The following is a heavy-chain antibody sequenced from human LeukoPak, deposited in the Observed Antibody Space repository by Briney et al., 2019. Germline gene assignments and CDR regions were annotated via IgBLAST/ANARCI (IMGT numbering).Heavy chain of an antibody. CDR1: GGSISSSSYY. J-gene: IGHJ4*02. Sequence: SETLSLTCTVSGGSISSSSYYWGWIRQPPGKGLEWIGSIYYSGSTYYNPSLKSRVTISVDTPKNQFSLKLSSVTAADTAVYYCARSRGYDILTGYWNYYFHYWGQGTLVTVSS. D-gene: IGHD3-9*01. V-gene: IGHV4-39*07. CDR3: ARSRGYDILTGYWNYYFHY. CDR2: IYYSGST.